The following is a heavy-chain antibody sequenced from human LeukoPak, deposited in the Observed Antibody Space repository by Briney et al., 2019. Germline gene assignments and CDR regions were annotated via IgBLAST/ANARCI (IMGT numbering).Heavy chain of an antibody. CDR1: GFTFSSYS. Sequence: GGSLRLSCAASGFTFSSYSMNWVRQAPGKGLEWVSAISSDSTYIYYADSLKGRFTISRDNARNSLFLQMNSLRAEDTAVYYCARDRSRVSDYWGQGTLVTVSS. CDR3: ARDRSRVSDY. J-gene: IGHJ4*02. V-gene: IGHV3-21*01. CDR2: ISSDSTYI.